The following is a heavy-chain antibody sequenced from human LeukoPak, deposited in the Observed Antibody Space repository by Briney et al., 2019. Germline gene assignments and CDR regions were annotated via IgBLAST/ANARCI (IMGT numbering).Heavy chain of an antibody. J-gene: IGHJ6*03. Sequence: GGSLRLSCAASGFTFSNNGMHWVRQAPGKGLEWVSSISSSSSYIYYADSVKGRFTISRDNAKNSLYLQMNSLRAEDTAVYYCARDREYSYARDHYYYMDVWGKGTTVTVSS. V-gene: IGHV3-21*01. D-gene: IGHD5-18*01. CDR2: ISSSSSYI. CDR3: ARDREYSYARDHYYYMDV. CDR1: GFTFSNNG.